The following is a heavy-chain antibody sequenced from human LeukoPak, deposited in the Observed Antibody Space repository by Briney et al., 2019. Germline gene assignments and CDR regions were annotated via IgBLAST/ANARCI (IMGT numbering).Heavy chain of an antibody. CDR1: GFTFSSYG. Sequence: PGGSLRLSCAASGFTFSSYGMHWVRQAPGKGLEWVAVIWYDGSNKYYADSVKGRFTISRDNSKNSLYLQMNSLRAEDTAVYYCARDRDCGSTSCYIRAEYFQHWGQGTLVTVSS. J-gene: IGHJ1*01. V-gene: IGHV3-33*01. CDR2: IWYDGSNK. CDR3: ARDRDCGSTSCYIRAEYFQH. D-gene: IGHD2-2*02.